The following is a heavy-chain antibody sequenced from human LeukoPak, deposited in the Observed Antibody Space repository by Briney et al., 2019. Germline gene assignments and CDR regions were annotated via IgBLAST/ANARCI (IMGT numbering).Heavy chain of an antibody. V-gene: IGHV3-21*01. CDR1: GFTFNSYS. D-gene: IGHD6-6*01. Sequence: GGSLRLSCAASGFTFNSYSMNWVRQAPGKGLEWVSSISSSSSYIYYADSVKGRFTISRDNSKNTLSLQMNSLRPEDTAVYYCARAHLSSSSTDYMDVWGKGTTVTVSS. CDR3: ARAHLSSSSTDYMDV. J-gene: IGHJ6*03. CDR2: ISSSSSYI.